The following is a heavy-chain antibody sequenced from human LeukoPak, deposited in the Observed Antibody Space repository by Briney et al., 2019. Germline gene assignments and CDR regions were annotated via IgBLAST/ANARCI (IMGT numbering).Heavy chain of an antibody. V-gene: IGHV3-21*01. J-gene: IGHJ4*02. CDR3: ARDTNY. Sequence: GGSLRLSCAASGFTFSTYSMNWVRQAPGKGLEWVSSITPSSNFIKYADSVEGRLTISRDNAKNSLYLQMNSLRAEDTAVYYCARDTNYWGQGTLVTVSS. CDR1: GFTFSTYS. D-gene: IGHD3-3*01. CDR2: ITPSSNFI.